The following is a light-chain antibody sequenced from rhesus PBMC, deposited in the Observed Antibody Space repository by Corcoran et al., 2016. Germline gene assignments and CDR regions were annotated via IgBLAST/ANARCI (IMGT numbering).Light chain of an antibody. CDR2: AAS. V-gene: IGKV1-21*01. CDR1: QGISSW. CDR3: LQYNSDPYS. Sequence: DIQMTQSPSSLSASVGDRVTITCQASQGISSWLAWYQQKPGKAPKLLIDAASGLQSGVPSRFTGSGSGTAFTLTISSLQPEDFATYYCLQYNSDPYSFGQGTKIEIK. J-gene: IGKJ2*01.